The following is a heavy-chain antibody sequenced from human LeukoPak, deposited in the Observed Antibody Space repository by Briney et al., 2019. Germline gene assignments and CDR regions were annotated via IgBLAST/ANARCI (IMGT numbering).Heavy chain of an antibody. CDR2: IYSGGST. D-gene: IGHD6-19*01. V-gene: IGHV3-53*01. CDR3: VGSGWYGYFDY. Sequence: GGSLRLSCAASGFSVSSNYMSWVRQAPGKGLEWVSVIYSGGSTYYADSVKGRFTISRDNSKNTLYLQMNSLRAEDTAVYYCVGSGWYGYFDYWGQGTLVTVSS. J-gene: IGHJ4*02. CDR1: GFSVSSNY.